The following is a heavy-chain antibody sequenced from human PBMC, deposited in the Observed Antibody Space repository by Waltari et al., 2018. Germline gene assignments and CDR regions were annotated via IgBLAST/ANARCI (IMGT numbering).Heavy chain of an antibody. CDR2: IYYSGST. V-gene: IGHV4-59*01. D-gene: IGHD6-19*01. Sequence: QVQLQESGPGLVKPSETLSLTCTVSGGSISSYYWSWIRQPPGKGLEWIGDIYYSGSTNYNPSLKSRVTISVDTSKNQFSLKLSSVTAADTAVYYCARDSTVAGILGFDYWGQGTLVTVSS. CDR1: GGSISSYY. CDR3: ARDSTVAGILGFDY. J-gene: IGHJ4*02.